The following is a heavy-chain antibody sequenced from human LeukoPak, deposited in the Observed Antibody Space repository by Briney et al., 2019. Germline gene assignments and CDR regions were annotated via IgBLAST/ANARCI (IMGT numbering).Heavy chain of an antibody. Sequence: PSETLSLTCTVSGGSISSSSYYWRWIRQPPGKVLEWIGSIYYSGSTWYNPSLKSRVTISVDTSKNQFSLKLTSVTAADTAVYYCARGVGLTQGGAFDFWGQGALVTVSS. CDR1: GGSISSSSYY. CDR3: ARGVGLTQGGAFDF. CDR2: IYYSGST. J-gene: IGHJ4*02. D-gene: IGHD3-16*01. V-gene: IGHV4-39*07.